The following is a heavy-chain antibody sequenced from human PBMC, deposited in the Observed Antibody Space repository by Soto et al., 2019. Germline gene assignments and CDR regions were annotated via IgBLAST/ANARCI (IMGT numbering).Heavy chain of an antibody. CDR2: IYYSGST. CDR1: GGSISSYY. D-gene: IGHD4-17*01. CDR3: AREGSDYGDYLY. J-gene: IGHJ4*02. Sequence: SETLSLTCTVSGGSISSYYWSWIRQPPGKGLEWIGYIYYSGSTNYNPSLKSRVTISVDTSKNQFTLKLSSVTAADTAVYYCAREGSDYGDYLYWGQGTLVTVS. V-gene: IGHV4-59*01.